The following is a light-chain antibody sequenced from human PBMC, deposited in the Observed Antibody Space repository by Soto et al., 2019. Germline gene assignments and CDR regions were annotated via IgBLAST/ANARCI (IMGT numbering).Light chain of an antibody. V-gene: IGLV1-44*01. Sequence: QAVLTQPPSASGTPGQRVTISCSGSSSNIGSKTVSWYQQLPGTAPKVLIYSDNQRPSGVPDRFSGCKSGTSASLAISGLQSEDEADYYCAAWYDSLNGWVFGGGTKLTVL. CDR2: SDN. CDR3: AAWYDSLNGWV. J-gene: IGLJ3*02. CDR1: SSNIGSKT.